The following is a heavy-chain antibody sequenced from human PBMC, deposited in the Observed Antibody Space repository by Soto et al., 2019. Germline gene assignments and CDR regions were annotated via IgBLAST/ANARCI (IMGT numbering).Heavy chain of an antibody. V-gene: IGHV4-61*01. CDR1: GGSFKSGSYS. CDR3: VRTVYDSSGYYRYNYFDH. Sequence: SETLSLTCTVSGGSFKSGSYSWSWIRQPPGKGLEWIGYIYYSGTTNYNPSLESRVTIRRDTSKNQFSLNLNSVTAADTAVYYCVRTVYDSSGYYRYNYFDHWGQGTLVTVSS. CDR2: IYYSGTT. D-gene: IGHD3-22*01. J-gene: IGHJ4*02.